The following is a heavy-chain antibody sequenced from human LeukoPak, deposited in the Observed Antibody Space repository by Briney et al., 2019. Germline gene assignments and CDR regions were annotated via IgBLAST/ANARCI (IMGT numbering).Heavy chain of an antibody. V-gene: IGHV3-21*04. D-gene: IGHD6-19*01. CDR2: ISSSSSYI. CDR3: ARDQAVAGYFDY. CDR1: GFTFSSYS. Sequence: GGSLRLSCAASGFTFSSYSMNWVRQAPGKGLEWVSSISSSSSYIYYADSVKGRFTISRHNSKNTLYLQMNSLRAEDTAVYYCARDQAVAGYFDYWGQGTLVTVSS. J-gene: IGHJ4*02.